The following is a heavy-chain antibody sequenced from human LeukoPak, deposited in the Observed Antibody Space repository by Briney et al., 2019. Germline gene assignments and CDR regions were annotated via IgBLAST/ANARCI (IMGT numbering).Heavy chain of an antibody. Sequence: GGALRLSCAASGFTFSSYAMSWVRQAPGKGLEGVSAISGSGGSTYYADPVKGRFTISRDNSKNTLYLQMNSLGAEATAVYYCAKDRPTTGYCSGGSCYVGYGSGTLDYWGQGTLVTVSS. V-gene: IGHV3-23*01. CDR2: ISGSGGST. J-gene: IGHJ4*02. CDR1: GFTFSSYA. CDR3: AKDRPTTGYCSGGSCYVGYGSGTLDY. D-gene: IGHD2-15*01.